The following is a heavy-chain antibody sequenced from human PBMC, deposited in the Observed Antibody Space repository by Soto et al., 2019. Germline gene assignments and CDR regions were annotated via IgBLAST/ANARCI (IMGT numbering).Heavy chain of an antibody. D-gene: IGHD2-2*01. V-gene: IGHV3-23*01. CDR1: GFTFSRYI. Sequence: EVQLLESGGGVVQPGGSLRLSCAASGFTFSRYIMSWVRQAPGQGLEWVSGISGSGGSTDYTDSVKGRFTISRANSKNTLYLQMNSLRVEDTAVYYCAKRKWQVCSSIKCYLYDHWGQGTLVTVSS. CDR2: ISGSGGST. J-gene: IGHJ5*02. CDR3: AKRKWQVCSSIKCYLYDH.